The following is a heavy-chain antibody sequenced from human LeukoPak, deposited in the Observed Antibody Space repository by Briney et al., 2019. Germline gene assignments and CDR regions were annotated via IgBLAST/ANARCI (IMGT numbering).Heavy chain of an antibody. D-gene: IGHD2/OR15-2a*01. CDR2: FKNRANSNII. J-gene: IGHJ4*02. CDR3: VARISDTTE. CDR1: RFTFIDHY. V-gene: IGHV3-72*01. Sequence: GSRRLSGPASRFTFIDHYIDGVPQAPAKGLEGVALFKNRANSNIIDYDESVKGIFTISRDDSKNSLFLQMSSLEAEDTAVYYCVARISDTTEWGQGTLVTVSS.